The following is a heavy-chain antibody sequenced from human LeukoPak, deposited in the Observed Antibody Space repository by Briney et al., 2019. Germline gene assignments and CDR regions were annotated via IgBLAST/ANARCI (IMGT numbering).Heavy chain of an antibody. CDR2: MNPNSGNT. J-gene: IGHJ5*02. V-gene: IGHV1-8*01. D-gene: IGHD2-2*01. CDR1: GYTFTSYD. CDR3: ARCYCSSTSCFWFDP. Sequence: ASVKVSCKASGYTFTSYDINWVRQATGQGLEWMGWMNPNSGNTGYAQKFQGRVTMTRDTSINTAYMELSSLRSEDTAVYYCARCYCSSTSCFWFDPWGQGTLVTVSS.